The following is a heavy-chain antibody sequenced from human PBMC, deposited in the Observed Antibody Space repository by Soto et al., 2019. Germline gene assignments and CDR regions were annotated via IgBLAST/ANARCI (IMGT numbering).Heavy chain of an antibody. V-gene: IGHV4-4*07. D-gene: IGHD3-3*01. CDR2: IYTSGST. CDR1: GGSISYY. J-gene: IGHJ4*02. Sequence: SETLSLTCTVSGGSISYYWGWIRQPAGKGLEWIGRIYTSGSTNYNPSLKSRVTMSIDTSKNQFSLKLTSVTAADTAVYFCARGIVDFWSGRHYFDYWGQGTLVTVSS. CDR3: ARGIVDFWSGRHYFDY.